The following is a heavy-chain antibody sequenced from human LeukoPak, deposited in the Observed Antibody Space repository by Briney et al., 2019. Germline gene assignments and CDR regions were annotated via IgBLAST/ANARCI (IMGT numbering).Heavy chain of an antibody. CDR1: GGTFSSYA. CDR2: IIPIFGTA. Sequence: SVKVSCKASGGTFSSYAISWVRQAPGQGLEWMGGIIPIFGTANYAQKFQGRVTITADESTSTAYTELSSLRSEDTAVYYCARGQPTVTLFDYWGQGTLVTVSS. J-gene: IGHJ4*02. V-gene: IGHV1-69*13. D-gene: IGHD4-11*01. CDR3: ARGQPTVTLFDY.